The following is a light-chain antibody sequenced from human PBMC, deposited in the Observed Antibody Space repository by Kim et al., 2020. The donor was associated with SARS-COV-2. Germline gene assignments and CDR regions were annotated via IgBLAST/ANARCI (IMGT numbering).Light chain of an antibody. CDR3: QQYGSSPLT. Sequence: FPGERASHSCRDSQSVSSSYLAWYQQKTGQAPRLLIYGASSRATGIPDRVSGSGSGADFTLTISRLEPEDFAVYYCQQYGSSPLTFGGGTKVDIK. CDR2: GAS. CDR1: QSVSSSY. J-gene: IGKJ4*01. V-gene: IGKV3-20*01.